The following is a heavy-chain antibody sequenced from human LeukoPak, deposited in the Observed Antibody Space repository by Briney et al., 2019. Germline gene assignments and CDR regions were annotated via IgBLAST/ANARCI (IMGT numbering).Heavy chain of an antibody. D-gene: IGHD6-6*01. CDR2: INHSGST. J-gene: IGHJ4*02. V-gene: IGHV4-34*01. CDR1: GGSFSGYY. CDR3: ARSSDYCFDY. Sequence: SETLSLTCAVYGGSFSGYYWSWIRQPPGKGLEWIGEINHSGSTNYNPSLKSRVTISVDTSKNQFSLKLSSVTAADTAVYYCARSSDYCFDYWGQGTLVTVSS.